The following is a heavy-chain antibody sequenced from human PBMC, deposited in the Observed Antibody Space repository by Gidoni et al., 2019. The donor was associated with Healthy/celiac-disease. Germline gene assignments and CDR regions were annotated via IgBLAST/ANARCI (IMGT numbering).Heavy chain of an antibody. V-gene: IGHV3-33*01. Sequence: QVQLVESGGGVVQPGRSLRLSCAASGFTFSSYGMHWVRQAPGKGLEWVAVIWYDGSNKYYADSVKGRFTISRDNSKNTLYLQMNSLRAEDTAVYYCARDRAVGAAASFDYWGQGTLVTVSS. CDR1: GFTFSSYG. CDR2: IWYDGSNK. CDR3: ARDRAVGAAASFDY. D-gene: IGHD1-26*01. J-gene: IGHJ4*02.